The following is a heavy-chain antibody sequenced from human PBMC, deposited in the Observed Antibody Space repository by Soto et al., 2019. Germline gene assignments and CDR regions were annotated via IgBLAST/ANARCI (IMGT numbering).Heavy chain of an antibody. CDR3: AHRPGAAKAAGQYYFDY. CDR2: IYWDDDK. V-gene: IGHV2-5*02. J-gene: IGHJ4*02. CDR1: GFSLSTSGVG. Sequence: QITLKESGPTLVKPTQTLTLTCTFSGFSLSTSGVGVGWIRQPPGKALEWLALIYWDDDKRYSPSLKSRLTITTDTSKNQVVLTMTNMDPVDTATYYCAHRPGAAKAAGQYYFDYWGQGTLVTVSS. D-gene: IGHD6-13*01.